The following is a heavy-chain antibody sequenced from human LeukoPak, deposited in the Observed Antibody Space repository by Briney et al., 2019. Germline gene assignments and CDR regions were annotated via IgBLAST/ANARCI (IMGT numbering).Heavy chain of an antibody. CDR1: GGSISSGNYY. CDR2: IYTSGST. V-gene: IGHV4-61*02. D-gene: IGHD1-1*01. Sequence: SQTLSLTCSVSGGSISSGNYYWSWIRQPAGKGLEWIGRIYTSGSTNYNPSLKSRVTISVDTSKNQFSLKLSSVTAAYTAVYYCAGTGYGSRYYYYYDMDVWGQGTTVTVSS. CDR3: AGTGYGSRYYYYYDMDV. J-gene: IGHJ6*02.